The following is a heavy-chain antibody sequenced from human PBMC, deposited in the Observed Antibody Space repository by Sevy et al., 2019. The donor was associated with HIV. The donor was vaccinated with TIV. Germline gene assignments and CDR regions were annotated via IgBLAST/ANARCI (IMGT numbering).Heavy chain of an antibody. V-gene: IGHV3-30-3*01. Sequence: GGSLRLSCAASGFALSNYYAMHWVRQAPGKGLEWVALISYDGSDKYYADSVKGRFTMSRDNFKYTLYLQMNSLTTEDTAVYYCARPRANYVDHYFFYAMDVWGQGTTVTVSS. D-gene: IGHD4-17*01. J-gene: IGHJ6*02. CDR2: ISYDGSDK. CDR3: ARPRANYVDHYFFYAMDV. CDR1: GFALSNYYA.